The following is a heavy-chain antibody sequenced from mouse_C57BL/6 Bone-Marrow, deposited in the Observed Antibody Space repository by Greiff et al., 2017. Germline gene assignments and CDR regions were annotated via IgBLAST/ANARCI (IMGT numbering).Heavy chain of an antibody. D-gene: IGHD1-1*01. Sequence: QVQLQQSGAELVRPGASVTLSCKASGYTFTDYEMHWVKQTPVHGLEWIGAIDPETGGTAYNQKFKGKAILTADKSSSTAYMELRSLTSEDSAVYYCTSAFYCGSLEYDAMDYWGQGTSVTVSS. CDR2: IDPETGGT. CDR1: GYTFTDYE. J-gene: IGHJ4*01. V-gene: IGHV1-15*01. CDR3: TSAFYCGSLEYDAMDY.